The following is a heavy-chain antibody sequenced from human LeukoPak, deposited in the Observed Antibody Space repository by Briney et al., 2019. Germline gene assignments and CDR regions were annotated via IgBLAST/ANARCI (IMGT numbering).Heavy chain of an antibody. CDR1: GFSLSTTVVG. CDR2: IYWDDDN. Sequence: SGPTLVKPTQTLTLTCTFSGFSLSTTVVGVGWIRQPPGKALEWLAPIYWDDDNRYSPSLKSRLTTTKDTPKNQVVLTMTNMDPVDTATYYCAHTGGYDSFDYWGQGTLVTVSS. J-gene: IGHJ4*02. CDR3: AHTGGYDSFDY. V-gene: IGHV2-5*02. D-gene: IGHD5-12*01.